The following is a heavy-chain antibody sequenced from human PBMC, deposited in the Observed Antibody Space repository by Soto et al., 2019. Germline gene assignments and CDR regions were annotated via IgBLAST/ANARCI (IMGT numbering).Heavy chain of an antibody. V-gene: IGHV4-4*02. D-gene: IGHD6-19*01. CDR2: IHHSGST. CDR3: ARSFGWYAIDQ. Sequence: QMQLQESGPGLVKASETLSLTCAVSGASISSEQYWTWVRPPPGKGLEWIGDIHHSGSTNNNPSLRSRLMMSVDTSKNQFSLYLNSVTAADTAVYYCARSFGWYAIDQWGQGTLVTVSS. CDR1: GASISSEQY. J-gene: IGHJ4*02.